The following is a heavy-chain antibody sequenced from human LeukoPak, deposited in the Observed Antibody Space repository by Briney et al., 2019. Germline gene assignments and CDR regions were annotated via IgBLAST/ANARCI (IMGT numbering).Heavy chain of an antibody. Sequence: PGRSLRLSCAASGFTFGDYAMHWVRQAPGRGLEWVSGISWNSGSIGYADSVKGRFTISRDNAKNSLYLQMNSLRAEDTALYYCAKAQGPIAAAGSYFYYWGQGTLVTVSS. V-gene: IGHV3-9*01. D-gene: IGHD6-13*01. CDR2: ISWNSGSI. J-gene: IGHJ4*02. CDR1: GFTFGDYA. CDR3: AKAQGPIAAAGSYFYY.